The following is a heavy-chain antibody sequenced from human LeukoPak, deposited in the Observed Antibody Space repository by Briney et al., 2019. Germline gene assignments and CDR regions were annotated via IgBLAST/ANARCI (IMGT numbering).Heavy chain of an antibody. CDR1: GGSIGSYY. J-gene: IGHJ4*02. CDR2: INYSGNT. CDR3: ARDGGTASAGELDY. D-gene: IGHD6-19*01. Sequence: PSETLSLTCTVSGGSIGSYYWGWIRQPPGRGPEWIGIINYSGNTYYNPSLKSRVTISVDTPKNRFSLKVSSVTAADTAVYYCARDGGTASAGELDYWGQGTLVTVSS. V-gene: IGHV4-39*07.